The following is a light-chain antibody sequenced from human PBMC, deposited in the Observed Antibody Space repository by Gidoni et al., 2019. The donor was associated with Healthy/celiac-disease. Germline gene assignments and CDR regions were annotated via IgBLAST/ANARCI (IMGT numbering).Light chain of an antibody. CDR1: SSDVGGYNY. CDR3: SSYAGSNNFDVV. Sequence: QSAPPQPPSASAPPGPSVTISCTGTSSDVGGYNYVSWYQQHPGKAPKLMIYEVSKRPSGVPDRFSGSKSGNTASLTVSGLQAEDEADYYCSSYAGSNNFDVVFGGGTKLTVL. V-gene: IGLV2-8*01. J-gene: IGLJ2*01. CDR2: EVS.